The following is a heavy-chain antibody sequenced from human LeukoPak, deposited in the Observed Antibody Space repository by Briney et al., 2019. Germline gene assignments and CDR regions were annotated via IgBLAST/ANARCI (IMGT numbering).Heavy chain of an antibody. V-gene: IGHV4-4*02. CDR2: VYHSGST. CDR1: GGSISSSAW. Sequence: TSGTLSLTCAVSGGSISSSAWWSWVRQPPGKGLEWIGEVYHSGSTNYNSFLKSRVTISVDKSKNQFSLKLTSATAADTAVYYCARDLGSSWFEPLDYWGQGTLVTVSS. J-gene: IGHJ4*02. D-gene: IGHD6-13*01. CDR3: ARDLGSSWFEPLDY.